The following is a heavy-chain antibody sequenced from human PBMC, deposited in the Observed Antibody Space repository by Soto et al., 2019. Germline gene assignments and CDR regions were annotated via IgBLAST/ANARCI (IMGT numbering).Heavy chain of an antibody. CDR3: ARDSVDTAMENYYYYGMDV. D-gene: IGHD5-18*01. CDR1: GGTFSSYA. J-gene: IGHJ6*02. V-gene: IGHV1-69*06. Sequence: ASVKVSCKASGGTFSSYAISWVRQAPGQGLEWMGGIIPIFGTANYAQKFQGRVTITADKSTSTAYMELSSLRSEDTAVYYCARDSVDTAMENYYYYGMDVWGQGTTVTVSS. CDR2: IIPIFGTA.